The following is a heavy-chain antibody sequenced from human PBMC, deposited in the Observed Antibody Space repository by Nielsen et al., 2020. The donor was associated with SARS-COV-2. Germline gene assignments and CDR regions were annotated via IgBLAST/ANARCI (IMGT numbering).Heavy chain of an antibody. D-gene: IGHD6-19*01. J-gene: IGHJ4*02. CDR3: VRGGRQWLVLRERSALDY. CDR1: GFTISTYG. CDR2: ISSST. Sequence: GESLKISCVVSGFTISTYGMSWVRQAPGKGLEWVSAISSSTYYADSVKGRFTVSRDNSKNTLYLQMSSLRAEDTAVYYCVRGGRQWLVLRERSALDYWGQGTLVTVSS. V-gene: IGHV3-23*01.